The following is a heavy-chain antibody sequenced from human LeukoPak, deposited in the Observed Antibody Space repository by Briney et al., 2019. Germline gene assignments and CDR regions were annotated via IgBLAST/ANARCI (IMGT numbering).Heavy chain of an antibody. J-gene: IGHJ3*01. CDR2: INSDGSEG. CDR1: GFTFSGFW. Sequence: GGSLRLSCAVSGFTFSGFWMSWSRQAPGKGLEWVASINSDGSEGYYADVVKGRFTISRDNAKNSLYLQINSLRAEDTAGYYCARSSYSSSSSVWGQGTMVTVSS. CDR3: ARSSYSSSSSV. D-gene: IGHD6-6*01. V-gene: IGHV3-7*03.